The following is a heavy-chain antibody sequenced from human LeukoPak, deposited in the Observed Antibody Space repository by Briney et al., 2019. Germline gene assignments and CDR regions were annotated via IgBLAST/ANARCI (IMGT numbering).Heavy chain of an antibody. CDR2: INSDGSST. V-gene: IGHV3-74*01. D-gene: IGHD3-22*01. J-gene: IGHJ4*02. CDR1: GFTFSSYW. CDR3: AKGSYDSSGYFIY. Sequence: GGSLRLSCAASGFTFSSYWMHWVRQAPGKGLVWVSRINSDGSSTSYADSVKGRFTISRDNAKNTLYLQMNSLRAEDTAVYYCAKGSYDSSGYFIYWGQGTLVTVSS.